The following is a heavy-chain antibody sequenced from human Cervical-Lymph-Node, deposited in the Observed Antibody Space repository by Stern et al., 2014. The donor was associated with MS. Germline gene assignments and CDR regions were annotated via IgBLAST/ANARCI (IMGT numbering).Heavy chain of an antibody. J-gene: IGHJ3*02. V-gene: IGHV1-18*01. D-gene: IGHD2-15*01. CDR2: ISAYNGNT. CDR3: ARGLLGSENAFDI. CDR1: GYTFNSYG. Sequence: VQLVESEAEVKQPGASVKVSCTASGYTFNSYGISWVRQAPGQGLEWVGWISAYNGNTNYAQKLQGRVTMTTDTSTSTAYMELRSLRSDDTAVYYCARGLLGSENAFDIWGQGTMVTVSS.